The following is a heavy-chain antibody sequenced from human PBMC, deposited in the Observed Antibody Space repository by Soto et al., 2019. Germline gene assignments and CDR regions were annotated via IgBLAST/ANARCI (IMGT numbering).Heavy chain of an antibody. CDR3: ARSRYDSSGYPFDY. V-gene: IGHV3-33*01. Sequence: GGSLRLSCAASGFTFSSYGMHWVRQAPDKGLEWVAVIWYDGSNKYYADSVKGRFTISRDNSKNTLYLQMNSLRAEDTAVYYCARSRYDSSGYPFDYWGQGTLVTVSS. CDR1: GFTFSSYG. D-gene: IGHD3-22*01. J-gene: IGHJ4*02. CDR2: IWYDGSNK.